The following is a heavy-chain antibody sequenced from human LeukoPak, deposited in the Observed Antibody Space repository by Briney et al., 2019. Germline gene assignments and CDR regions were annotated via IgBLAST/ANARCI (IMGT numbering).Heavy chain of an antibody. CDR3: ARTSDGNWFDP. Sequence: GGSLRLSCAASGFTFDDYGMSWVRQGPGKGLEWVSGINWNGGNTGYADSVKGRFTIFRDNAKNSLYLEMDSLRVEDTALYYCARTSDGNWFDPWGQGTLVAVSS. V-gene: IGHV3-20*04. D-gene: IGHD1-26*01. CDR1: GFTFDDYG. J-gene: IGHJ5*02. CDR2: INWNGGNT.